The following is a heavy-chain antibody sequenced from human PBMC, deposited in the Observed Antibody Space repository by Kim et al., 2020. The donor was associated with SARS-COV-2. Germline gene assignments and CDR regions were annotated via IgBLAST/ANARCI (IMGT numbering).Heavy chain of an antibody. V-gene: IGHV3-53*01. D-gene: IGHD5-12*01. Sequence: GGSLRLSCAASGFTVSSNYMSWVRQAPGKGLEWVSVIYSGGSTYYADSVKGRFTISRDNSKNTLYLQMNSLRAEDTAVYYCARRPPSGYDAFDYWGQGTLVTVSS. CDR3: ARRPPSGYDAFDY. CDR1: GFTVSSNY. CDR2: IYSGGST. J-gene: IGHJ4*02.